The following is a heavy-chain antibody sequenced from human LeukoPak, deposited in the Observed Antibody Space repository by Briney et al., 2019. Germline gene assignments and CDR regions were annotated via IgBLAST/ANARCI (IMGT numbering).Heavy chain of an antibody. V-gene: IGHV4-34*01. Sequence: SETLSLTCAVYGGSFSGYYWSWIRQPPGKGLEWIGEINHSGSTNYNPSLKSRVTISVDTSKNQFSLKLSSVTAADTAVYYCARVIVPAVIYYYYYYMDVWGKGTTVTVSS. CDR2: INHSGST. CDR3: ARVIVPAVIYYYYYYMDV. CDR1: GGSFSGYY. J-gene: IGHJ6*03. D-gene: IGHD2-2*01.